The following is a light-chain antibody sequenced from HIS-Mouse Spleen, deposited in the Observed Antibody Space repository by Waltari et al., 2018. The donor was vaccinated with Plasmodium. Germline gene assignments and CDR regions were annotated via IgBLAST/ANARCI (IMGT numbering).Light chain of an antibody. J-gene: IGKJ1*01. V-gene: IGKV3-20*01. CDR3: QQYGSSGT. CDR2: GAS. Sequence: EVELTQSPGTLSLSPGESATLSCRASQSVSSSYLAWYQQKPGQAPRLLIYGASSRATGIPDRFSGSGSGTDFTLTISRLEPEDFAVYYCQQYGSSGTFGQGTKVEIK. CDR1: QSVSSSY.